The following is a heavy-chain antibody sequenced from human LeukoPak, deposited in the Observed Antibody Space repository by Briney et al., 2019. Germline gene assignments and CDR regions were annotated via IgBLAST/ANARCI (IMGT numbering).Heavy chain of an antibody. CDR2: ITSRSDQI. D-gene: IGHD2-21*01. V-gene: IGHV3-23*01. J-gene: IGHJ3*02. CDR3: VRDRRFPDDVFDI. CDR1: AFSFSSYA. Sequence: PGGSLRLSCAASAFSFSSYAMGWVRQAPGKGLEWVSTITSRSDQIWNVDSVRGRFTISRDNSKNTLYLQMNSLRAEDTALYYCVRDRRFPDDVFDIWGQGTMVTVSS.